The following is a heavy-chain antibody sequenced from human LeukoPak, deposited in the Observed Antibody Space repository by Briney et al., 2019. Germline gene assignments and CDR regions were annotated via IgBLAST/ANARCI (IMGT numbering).Heavy chain of an antibody. V-gene: IGHV3-23*01. Sequence: GGSLRLSCAASGFTFSSYAMSWVRQAPGKGLEWVSAISGSGGSTYYADSVKGRFTISRDNSKNTLYLQMNSLRAEGTAVYYCAKRYCSGGSCYQFYYYYGMDVWGQGTTVTVSS. CDR1: GFTFSSYA. D-gene: IGHD2-15*01. CDR2: ISGSGGST. J-gene: IGHJ6*02. CDR3: AKRYCSGGSCYQFYYYYGMDV.